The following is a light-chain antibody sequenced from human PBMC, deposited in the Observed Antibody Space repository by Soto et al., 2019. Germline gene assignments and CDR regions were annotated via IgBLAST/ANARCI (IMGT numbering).Light chain of an antibody. CDR3: QQYDNWPFS. V-gene: IGKV3D-15*01. J-gene: IGKJ5*01. Sequence: EIVLSQSPGTLSLSQGERATLSCRASQSVSYYLAWYPQKPGQAPRLLIYDASSRATGVPARFSATGSETDFTLTISGLQSGDSAVYFCQQYDNWPFSFGQGTRPE. CDR1: QSVSYY. CDR2: DAS.